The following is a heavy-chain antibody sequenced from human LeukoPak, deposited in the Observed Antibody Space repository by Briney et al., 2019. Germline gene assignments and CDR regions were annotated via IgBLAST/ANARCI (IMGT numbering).Heavy chain of an antibody. V-gene: IGHV4-61*01. Sequence: SETLSLTCTVSGGSVSSGSYYWSWLRQPPGKGLEWIGYIYYSGSTNYNPSLKSRVTISVDTSKNQFSLKLSSVTAADTAVYYCATYSYGRAQFDYWGQGTLVTVSS. CDR1: GGSVSSGSYY. D-gene: IGHD5-18*01. J-gene: IGHJ4*02. CDR3: ATYSYGRAQFDY. CDR2: IYYSGST.